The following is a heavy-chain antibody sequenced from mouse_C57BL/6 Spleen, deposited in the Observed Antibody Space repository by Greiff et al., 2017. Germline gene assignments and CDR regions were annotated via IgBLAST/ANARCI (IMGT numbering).Heavy chain of an antibody. CDR3: ARHDTTVPEYFDV. CDR2: ISNGGGST. Sequence: EVKLVESGGGLVQPGGSLKLSCAASGFTFSDYYMYWVRQTPEKRLEWVAYISNGGGSTYYPDTVKGRFTISRDNAKNTLYLQMSRLTSEDTAMYYFARHDTTVPEYFDVWGTGTTVTVSS. V-gene: IGHV5-12*01. CDR1: GFTFSDYY. D-gene: IGHD1-1*01. J-gene: IGHJ1*03.